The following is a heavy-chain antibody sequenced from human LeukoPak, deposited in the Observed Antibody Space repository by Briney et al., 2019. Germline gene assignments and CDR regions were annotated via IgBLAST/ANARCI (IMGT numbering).Heavy chain of an antibody. Sequence: GGSLRLSCAASGFTFSDYYMSWVRQAPGKGLEWVSVIYSGGSTYYADSVKGRFTISRDNSKNTLYLQMNSLRAEDTAVYYCARGNIITIFGVVIYPFDFWGQGTLVTVSS. J-gene: IGHJ4*02. CDR1: GFTFSDYY. D-gene: IGHD3-3*01. CDR2: IYSGGST. V-gene: IGHV3-66*01. CDR3: ARGNIITIFGVVIYPFDF.